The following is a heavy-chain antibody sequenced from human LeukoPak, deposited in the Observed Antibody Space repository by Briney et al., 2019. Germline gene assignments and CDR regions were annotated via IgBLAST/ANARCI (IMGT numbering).Heavy chain of an antibody. CDR3: ARGPLAFRRVAGIFS. CDR1: GGSFNGYS. J-gene: IGHJ5*02. CDR2: IIHSGGT. Sequence: SETLSLTCAVSGGSFNGYSYTWIRQPPGKGLEWIGEIIHSGGTRYNPSLKSRLTISVDTSRKQFSLKLTSVTAADTALYFCARGPLAFRRVAGIFSWGRGTQVTVSS. V-gene: IGHV4-34*01. D-gene: IGHD6-19*01.